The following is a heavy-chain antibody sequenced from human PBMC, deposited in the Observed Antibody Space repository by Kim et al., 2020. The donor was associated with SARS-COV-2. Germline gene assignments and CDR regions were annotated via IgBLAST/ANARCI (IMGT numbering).Heavy chain of an antibody. Sequence: GGSLRLSCAASGFTFSSYGMHWVRQAPGKGLEWVAVIWYDGSNKYYADSVKGRFTISRDNSKNTLYLQMNSLRAEDTAVYYCARDSEYSSSWAEGSRFDYWGQGTLVTVSS. CDR2: IWYDGSNK. D-gene: IGHD6-13*01. J-gene: IGHJ4*02. CDR1: GFTFSSYG. CDR3: ARDSEYSSSWAEGSRFDY. V-gene: IGHV3-33*01.